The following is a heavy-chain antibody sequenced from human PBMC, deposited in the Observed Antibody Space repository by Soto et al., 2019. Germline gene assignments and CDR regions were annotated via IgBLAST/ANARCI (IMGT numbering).Heavy chain of an antibody. D-gene: IGHD6-19*01. J-gene: IGHJ2*01. CDR2: IYYSGST. CDR1: GGSISSGGYY. V-gene: IGHV4-31*03. CDR3: ARTQSAVALYWYFER. Sequence: SETLSLTCTVSGGSISSGGYYWSWIRQHPGKGLEWIGYIYYSGSTYYNPSLKSRVTISVDTSKNQFSLKLSSVTAADTAVYYCARTQSAVALYWYFERWGSGTLVTVDS.